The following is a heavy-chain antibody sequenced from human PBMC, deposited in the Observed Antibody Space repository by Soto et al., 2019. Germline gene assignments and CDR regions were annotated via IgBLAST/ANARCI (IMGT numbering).Heavy chain of an antibody. Sequence: SETLSLTCTVSGDSIISSDFYWGWVRQPPGKGLEWIGSIFYLGSSYYNPSLKSRVTMSVDTSKNQFSLRLRSVTAADTALYFCARHSLALRKNNWFDPWGKGIMVTVSS. CDR3: ARHSLALRKNNWFDP. CDR2: IFYLGSS. CDR1: GDSIISSDFY. D-gene: IGHD3-3*02. J-gene: IGHJ5*02. V-gene: IGHV4-39*01.